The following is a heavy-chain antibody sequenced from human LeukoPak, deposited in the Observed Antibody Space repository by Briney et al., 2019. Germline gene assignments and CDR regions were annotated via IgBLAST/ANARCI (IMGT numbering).Heavy chain of an antibody. CDR2: ISGSGGST. V-gene: IGHV3-23*01. D-gene: IGHD4-17*01. Sequence: PGGSLRLSCAASGFTFSSYAMSWVRQAPGKGLEWVSAISGSGGSTYYADSVKGRFTISRDNSKNTLYLQMNSLRAEDTAVYYCAMPGDYGDYFDYWGQGTLVTVSS. CDR1: GFTFSSYA. CDR3: AMPGDYGDYFDY. J-gene: IGHJ4*02.